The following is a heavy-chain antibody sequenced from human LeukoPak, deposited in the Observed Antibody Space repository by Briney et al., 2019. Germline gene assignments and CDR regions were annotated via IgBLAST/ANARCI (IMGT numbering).Heavy chain of an antibody. J-gene: IGHJ4*02. CDR1: GGSISSYY. Sequence: PSETLSLTCTVSGGSISSYYWSWIRQPPGKGLEWIGYIYYSGSTNYNPSLKSRVTISVDTSKNQFSLKLSSVTAADTAVYYCARQWSSSSALDYWGQGTLVTVSS. D-gene: IGHD6-6*01. V-gene: IGHV4-59*08. CDR3: ARQWSSSSALDY. CDR2: IYYSGST.